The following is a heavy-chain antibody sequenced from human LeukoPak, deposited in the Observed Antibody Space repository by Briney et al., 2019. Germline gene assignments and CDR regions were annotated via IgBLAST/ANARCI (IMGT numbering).Heavy chain of an antibody. CDR1: GGSISSGGYY. CDR2: IYHRGST. Sequence: SQTLSLTCTLSGGSISSGGYYWSWIRQHPGKGLESFGYIYHRGSTYYNPSLKSRVTISVDTSKNQFSLKLSSVTAADTAVYYCARVPNQSKYSIGNYWGQGTLVTVSS. D-gene: IGHD1-14*01. V-gene: IGHV4-31*03. CDR3: ARVPNQSKYSIGNY. J-gene: IGHJ4*02.